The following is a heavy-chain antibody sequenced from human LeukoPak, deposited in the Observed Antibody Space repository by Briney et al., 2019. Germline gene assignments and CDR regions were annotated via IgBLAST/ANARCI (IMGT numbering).Heavy chain of an antibody. CDR1: GFTFSSYG. CDR2: ISYDGSNK. Sequence: PGGSLRLSCAASGFTFSSYGMHWVRQAPGKGLEWVAVISYDGSNKYYADSVKGRFTISRDNSRNTLYLQMNSLRAEDTAVYYCAKEDDFWSGYLKIRAYGMDVWCQGTTVTVSS. J-gene: IGHJ6*02. V-gene: IGHV3-30*18. CDR3: AKEDDFWSGYLKIRAYGMDV. D-gene: IGHD3-3*01.